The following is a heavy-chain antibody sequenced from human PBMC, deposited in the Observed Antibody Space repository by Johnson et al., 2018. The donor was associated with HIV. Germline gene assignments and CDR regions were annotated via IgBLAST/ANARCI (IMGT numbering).Heavy chain of an antibody. D-gene: IGHD3-10*01. CDR1: GFTVSSNC. CDR3: AKAPYGSGIRPGAFDI. Sequence: VQLVESGGGLIQPGGSLRLSCAASGFTVSSNCMTWVRQAPGKGLEWVANIKHDGSNKYYAGSVKGRFTISRDNSKTTLYLQMNSLRAEDTAVYYCAKAPYGSGIRPGAFDIWGQGTMVTVSS. CDR2: IKHDGSNK. J-gene: IGHJ3*02. V-gene: IGHV3-30*02.